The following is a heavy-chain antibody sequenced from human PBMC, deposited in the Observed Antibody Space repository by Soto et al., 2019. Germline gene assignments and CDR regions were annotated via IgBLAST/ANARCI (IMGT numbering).Heavy chain of an antibody. V-gene: IGHV3-23*01. CDR2: ISGSGGST. J-gene: IGHJ4*02. D-gene: IGHD5-12*01. CDR3: AKGSAKKGYSGYDYFLSYFDY. CDR1: GFTFSSYA. Sequence: GGSLRLSCAASGFTFSSYAMSWVRQAPGKGLEWVSAISGSGGSTYYADSVKGRFTISRDNSKNTLYLQMNSLRAEDTAVYYCAKGSAKKGYSGYDYFLSYFDYWGQGTLVTVSS.